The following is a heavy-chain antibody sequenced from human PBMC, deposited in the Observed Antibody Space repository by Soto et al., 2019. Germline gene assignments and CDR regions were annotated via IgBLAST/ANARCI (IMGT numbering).Heavy chain of an antibody. J-gene: IGHJ4*02. CDR3: GHVNSAYHPIDY. CDR1: GGSISSYY. V-gene: IGHV4-59*01. CDR2: IYYSGST. Sequence: SSETLSLTCTVSGGSISSYYWSWIRQPPGKGLEWIGYIYYSGSTNYNPSLKSRVTISVDKSKNQFSLKLSSVTAADTAVYYCGHVNSAYHPIDYWGQGTLVTVSS. D-gene: IGHD5-12*01.